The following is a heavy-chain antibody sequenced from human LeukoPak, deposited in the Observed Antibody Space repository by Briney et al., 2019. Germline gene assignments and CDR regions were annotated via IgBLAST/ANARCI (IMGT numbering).Heavy chain of an antibody. Sequence: SEALSLTCTVSGGSISSYYWSWIRQPPGKGLEWIGYIYYSGSTNYNPSLKSRVTISVDTSKNQFSLKLSSVTAADTAVYYCARKRYTAMGHFDYWGQGTLVTVSS. V-gene: IGHV4-59*01. CDR3: ARKRYTAMGHFDY. CDR1: GGSISSYY. J-gene: IGHJ4*02. D-gene: IGHD5-18*01. CDR2: IYYSGST.